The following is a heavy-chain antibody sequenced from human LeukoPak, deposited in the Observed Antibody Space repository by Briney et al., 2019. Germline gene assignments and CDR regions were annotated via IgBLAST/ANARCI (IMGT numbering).Heavy chain of an antibody. CDR1: GGSISRYY. J-gene: IGHJ4*02. D-gene: IGHD6-13*01. CDR2: IYTSGST. V-gene: IGHV4-4*09. Sequence: SETLSLTCTVSGGSISRYYWSSIRQPPGKGLEWIGYIYTSGSTNYNPSLKSRVTISVDASKNQFSLKLSSVTAADTAVYYCARLLHYSSSWPTSYYFDYWVQGTLVTVSS. CDR3: ARLLHYSSSWPTSYYFDY.